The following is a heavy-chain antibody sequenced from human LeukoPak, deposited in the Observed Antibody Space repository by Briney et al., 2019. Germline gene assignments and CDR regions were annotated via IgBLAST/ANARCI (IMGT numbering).Heavy chain of an antibody. CDR3: ARVRPVDTMIVVTGDYYYGMDV. J-gene: IGHJ6*02. D-gene: IGHD3-22*01. V-gene: IGHV4-59*01. CDR1: GGSISSYY. CDR2: IYYSGST. Sequence: PSETLSLTCTVSGGSISSYYWSWIRQPPGKGLEWIGYIYYSGSTNYNPSLKSRVTISVDTSKNQFSLKLSSVTAADTAVYYCARVRPVDTMIVVTGDYYYGMDVWGQGTTVTVSS.